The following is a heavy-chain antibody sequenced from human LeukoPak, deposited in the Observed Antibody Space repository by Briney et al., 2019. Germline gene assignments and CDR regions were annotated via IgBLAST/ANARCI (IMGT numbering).Heavy chain of an antibody. V-gene: IGHV4-34*01. CDR1: GGSFSGYY. D-gene: IGHD3-22*01. CDR2: INHSGST. CDR3: ARGAFPVDSSGYYYIFDY. Sequence: SETLSLTCAVYGGSFSGYYWSWIRQPPGKGLEWIGEINHSGSTIYNPSLKSRVTISVDTSKNQFSLKLSSVTAADTAVYYCARGAFPVDSSGYYYIFDYWGQGTLVTVSS. J-gene: IGHJ4*02.